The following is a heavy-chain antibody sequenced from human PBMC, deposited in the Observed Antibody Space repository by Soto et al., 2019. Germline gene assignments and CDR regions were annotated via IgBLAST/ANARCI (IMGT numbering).Heavy chain of an antibody. D-gene: IGHD1-1*01. CDR1: GLILSDVW. CDR3: TTSNLGVDF. V-gene: IGHV3-15*01. J-gene: IGHJ4*02. Sequence: GGSLRLSCAASGLILSDVWMTWVRQAPGKGLEWVGRIKTKPDDGTIDYAAPVRGRFTISRDDSKNTLYLQMTSLTPDDTGVYYCTTSNLGVDFWGPGTLVTVSS. CDR2: IKTKPDDGTI.